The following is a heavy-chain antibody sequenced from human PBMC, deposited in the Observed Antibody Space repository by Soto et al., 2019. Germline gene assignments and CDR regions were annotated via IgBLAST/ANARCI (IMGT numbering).Heavy chain of an antibody. CDR1: GFTFSSYA. V-gene: IGHV3-23*01. Sequence: EVQLLESGGGLVQPGGSLRLSCAASGFTFSSYAMSWVRQAPGKGLEWVSAISGSGGSTYYADSVKGRFTISRDNSKNTLYLQINSLRAEDTAVYYCAKGLYGDYLRFDYWGQGTLVTVSS. CDR3: AKGLYGDYLRFDY. CDR2: ISGSGGST. J-gene: IGHJ4*02. D-gene: IGHD4-17*01.